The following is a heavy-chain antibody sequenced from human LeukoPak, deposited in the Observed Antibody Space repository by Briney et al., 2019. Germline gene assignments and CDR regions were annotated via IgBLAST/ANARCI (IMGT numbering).Heavy chain of an antibody. J-gene: IGHJ4*02. V-gene: IGHV3-48*01. D-gene: IGHD6-6*01. CDR3: ARGGAARPDY. Sequence: GGSLRLSCAASGFTFSSYGMDWVRQVPGKGLEWVSCISSTSSTINYADSVKGRFTISRDNAMNSLYLQMNSLRAEDTAMYYCARGGAARPDYWGQGTLVTVSS. CDR2: ISSTSSTI. CDR1: GFTFSSYG.